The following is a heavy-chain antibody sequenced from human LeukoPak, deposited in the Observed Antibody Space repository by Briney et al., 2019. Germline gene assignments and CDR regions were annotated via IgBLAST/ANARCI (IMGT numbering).Heavy chain of an antibody. CDR1: GFTFSSYA. CDR2: ISGSGGST. Sequence: PGGSLRLSCAASGFTFSSYAMSWVRQAPGKGLEWVSAISGSGGSTYYADSVKGRFTISRDNSKNTLYLQMNSLRAEDTAVYYCAKDGAAGAKCIAAAGYYDSSGYYNCYYYGMDVWGQGTTVTVSS. J-gene: IGHJ6*02. D-gene: IGHD3-22*01. V-gene: IGHV3-23*01. CDR3: AKDGAAGAKCIAAAGYYDSSGYYNCYYYGMDV.